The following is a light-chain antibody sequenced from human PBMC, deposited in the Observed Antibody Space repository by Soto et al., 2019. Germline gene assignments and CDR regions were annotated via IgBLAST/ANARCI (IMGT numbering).Light chain of an antibody. CDR2: GNI. CDR1: SSNIGAGYD. Sequence: QSVLTQPPSVSGAPGQRVTISCTGSSSNIGAGYDVHWYQQLPGTAPKLLIYGNINRPSGVPDRFSGSKSGTSASLAITGVQAEDEADYYCQSYDSSLIAYVFGTGTKATVL. J-gene: IGLJ1*01. CDR3: QSYDSSLIAYV. V-gene: IGLV1-40*01.